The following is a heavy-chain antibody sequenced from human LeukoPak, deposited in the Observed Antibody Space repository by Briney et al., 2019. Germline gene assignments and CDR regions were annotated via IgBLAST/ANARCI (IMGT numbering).Heavy chain of an antibody. Sequence: ASVKVSCKASGYTFTCYYMHWVRQAPGQGLEWMGIINPSGGSTSYAQKFQGRVTMTRDTSTSTVYMELSSLRSEDTAVYYCARETRVRYCSGGSCHGFWFDPWGQGTLVTVSS. CDR1: GYTFTCYY. CDR2: INPSGGST. J-gene: IGHJ5*02. D-gene: IGHD2-15*01. V-gene: IGHV1-46*01. CDR3: ARETRVRYCSGGSCHGFWFDP.